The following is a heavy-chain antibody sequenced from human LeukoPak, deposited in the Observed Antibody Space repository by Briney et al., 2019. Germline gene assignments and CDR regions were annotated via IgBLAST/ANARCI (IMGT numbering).Heavy chain of an antibody. D-gene: IGHD3-10*01. CDR1: GGSISSYY. Sequence: SETLSLTCTVSGGSISSYYWSWIRQPAGKGLEWIGRIYTSGSTNYNPSLKSRVTMSVDTSKNQFSLKLSSVTAADTAVYYCARDATMVRGVMFDYWGQGTLVTVSS. V-gene: IGHV4-4*07. CDR3: ARDATMVRGVMFDY. J-gene: IGHJ4*02. CDR2: IYTSGST.